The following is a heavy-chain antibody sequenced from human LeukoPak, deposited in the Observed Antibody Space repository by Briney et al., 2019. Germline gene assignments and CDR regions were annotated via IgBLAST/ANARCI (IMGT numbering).Heavy chain of an antibody. D-gene: IGHD6-19*01. CDR1: GFIFSSYA. J-gene: IGHJ3*02. V-gene: IGHV3-23*01. Sequence: SGGSLRLSCAASGFIFSSYAMSWVRQAPGKGLEWVSAIGGNSDYAFYADSVKGRFTTSRDNSKNTLYLQMNSLRAEDTAVYYCARAPLAVAGRTGIWGQGTMVTVSS. CDR3: ARAPLAVAGRTGI. CDR2: IGGNSDYA.